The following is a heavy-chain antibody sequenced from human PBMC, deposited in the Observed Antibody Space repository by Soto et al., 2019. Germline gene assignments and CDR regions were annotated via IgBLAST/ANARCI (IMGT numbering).Heavy chain of an antibody. Sequence: SETLSLTCTVSGGAVSSGTYYWSWIRQPPGKGLEWIGHIYFTGSTNYNPSLKSRVTMSLDTSRNQFSLKLSSVTAADTAVYYCTRGPPRVQWFDPWGLGTLVTVCS. J-gene: IGHJ5*02. CDR1: GGAVSSGTYY. CDR3: TRGPPRVQWFDP. V-gene: IGHV4-61*01. CDR2: IYFTGST.